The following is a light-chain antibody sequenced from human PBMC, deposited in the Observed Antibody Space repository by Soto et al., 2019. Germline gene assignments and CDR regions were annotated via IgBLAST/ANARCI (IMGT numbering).Light chain of an antibody. Sequence: EIVMTQSPATLSVSPGERATLSCRASQNVGIDLAWFQQKPGQAPRLLIYGTSIRATGIPARFSASGSVTEFTLTINSLQSEDFAVYYCQQCNDWPLTFGGGTKVEIK. V-gene: IGKV3-15*01. J-gene: IGKJ4*01. CDR1: QNVGID. CDR2: GTS. CDR3: QQCNDWPLT.